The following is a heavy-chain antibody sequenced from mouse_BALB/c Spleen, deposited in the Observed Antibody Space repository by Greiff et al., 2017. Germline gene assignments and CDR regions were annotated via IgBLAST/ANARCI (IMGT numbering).Heavy chain of an antibody. V-gene: IGHV14-4*02. D-gene: IGHD4-1*01. CDR3: KSGTRAY. CDR2: IDPENGDT. J-gene: IGHJ3*01. Sequence: VQLQQSGAELVRSGASVKLSCTASGFNIKDFYMHWVKQRPEQGLEWIGWIDPENGDTEYAPKFQGKATMTADTSSNTAYLQLSSLTSEDTAVYYCKSGTRAYWGQGTLVTVSA. CDR1: GFNIKDFY.